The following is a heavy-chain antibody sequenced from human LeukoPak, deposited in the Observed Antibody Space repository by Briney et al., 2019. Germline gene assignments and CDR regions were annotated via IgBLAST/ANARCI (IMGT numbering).Heavy chain of an antibody. D-gene: IGHD3-22*01. CDR1: GGTFRSFA. V-gene: IGHV1-69*13. CDR3: ARALRYYSDSSGYAFDY. Sequence: ASVTVSCKASGGTFRSFAISWVRQAPGQGLEWMGGIIPIFRTANYAQKFQGRVTITADESTNTAYMELSSLRSEDTAVYYCARALRYYSDSSGYAFDYWGQGTLVTVSS. CDR2: IIPIFRTA. J-gene: IGHJ4*02.